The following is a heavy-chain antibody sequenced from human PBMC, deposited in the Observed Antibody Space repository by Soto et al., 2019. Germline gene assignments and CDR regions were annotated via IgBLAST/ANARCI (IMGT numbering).Heavy chain of an antibody. CDR2: INHSGST. Sequence: SETLSLTCAVYGGSFSGYYWSWIRQPPGKGLEWIGEINHSGSTNYNPSLKSRVTISVDTSKNQFSLKLSSVTAADTAVYYCARLLGKAVAGTPTYNWFDPWGRGTLVTVSS. J-gene: IGHJ5*02. D-gene: IGHD6-19*01. V-gene: IGHV4-34*01. CDR1: GGSFSGYY. CDR3: ARLLGKAVAGTPTYNWFDP.